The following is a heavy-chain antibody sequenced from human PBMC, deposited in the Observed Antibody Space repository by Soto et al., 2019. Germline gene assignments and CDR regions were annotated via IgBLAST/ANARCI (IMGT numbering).Heavy chain of an antibody. J-gene: IGHJ6*02. Sequence: XSVKVSCNAAGYSFTSYGIVWVRQAPGQGLEWMGWISAYTGNTNYAQKLQGRVTMTTDTSTSTAYMELRSLRSDDTAVYYCARSIVDSSGYYIRPYYYYYYGMDVWGQGTTVTVSS. CDR2: ISAYTGNT. D-gene: IGHD3-22*01. V-gene: IGHV1-18*01. CDR3: ARSIVDSSGYYIRPYYYYYYGMDV. CDR1: GYSFTSYG.